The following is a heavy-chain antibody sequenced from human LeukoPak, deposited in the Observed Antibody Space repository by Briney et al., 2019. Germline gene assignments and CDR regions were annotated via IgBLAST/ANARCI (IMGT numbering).Heavy chain of an antibody. D-gene: IGHD3-22*01. V-gene: IGHV1-2*02. CDR1: GYSFTGYF. CDR2: INPNSGGT. Sequence: ASVKVSCKASGYSFTGYFMHWVRQAPGEELEWMGGINPNSGGTNYAQKFQGRVTMTRDTPITTAYMELSSLRSDDTAVYYCARDRESYYDSSGYWNAFDIWGQGTMVTVSS. J-gene: IGHJ3*02. CDR3: ARDRESYYDSSGYWNAFDI.